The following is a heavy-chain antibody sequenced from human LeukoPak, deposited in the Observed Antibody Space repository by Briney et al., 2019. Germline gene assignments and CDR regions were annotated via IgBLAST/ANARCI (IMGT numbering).Heavy chain of an antibody. Sequence: GESLKISCKGSGYSFTSYWITWVRQMPGKGLEWMGRIDPSDSYTNYSPSFQGHVTISADKSISTAYLQWSSLKASDTAMYYCARGLLWFGESPYGMDVWGQGATVTVSS. V-gene: IGHV5-10-1*01. CDR3: ARGLLWFGESPYGMDV. CDR1: GYSFTSYW. J-gene: IGHJ6*02. D-gene: IGHD3-10*01. CDR2: IDPSDSYT.